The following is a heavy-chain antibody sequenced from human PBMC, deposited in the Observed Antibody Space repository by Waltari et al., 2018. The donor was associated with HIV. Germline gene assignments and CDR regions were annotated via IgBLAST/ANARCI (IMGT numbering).Heavy chain of an antibody. J-gene: IGHJ3*01. CDR1: GFTFTSYT. Sequence: QVELVESGGGVVRPGTSLRLSCVASGFTFTSYTLHWVRQAPGKGLEWVTLLTNGGYTAYYADSVKGRFTISRDESKNTLFLEMNNLRAEDTAVYWCARGFYEDNNSLEGDALDVWGRGTTVSVSS. D-gene: IGHD3-22*01. V-gene: IGHV3-30-3*01. CDR2: LTNGGYTA. CDR3: ARGFYEDNNSLEGDALDV.